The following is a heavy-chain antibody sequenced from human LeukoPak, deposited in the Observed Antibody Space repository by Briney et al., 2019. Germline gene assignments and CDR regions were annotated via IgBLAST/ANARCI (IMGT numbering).Heavy chain of an antibody. J-gene: IGHJ4*02. CDR1: GFTFSNAW. D-gene: IGHD3-3*01. V-gene: IGHV3-15*01. CDR3: TTGLRFLEWLPTDY. CDR2: VKSKTDGGTT. Sequence: GGSLRLSCAAPGFTFSNAWMSWVRQAPGKGLEWVGRVKSKTDGGTTDYAAPVKGRFTISRDDSKNTLYLQMNSLKTEDTAVYYCTTGLRFLEWLPTDYWGQGTLVTVSS.